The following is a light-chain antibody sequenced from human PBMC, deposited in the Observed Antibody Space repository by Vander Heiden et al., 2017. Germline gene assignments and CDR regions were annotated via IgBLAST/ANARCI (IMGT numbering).Light chain of an antibody. J-gene: IGKJ1*01. CDR1: QSLLHSDGKTY. CDR2: EVS. V-gene: IGKV2D-29*01. CDR3: SESIQLRET. Sequence: DIVMTHTLLSLSVTPGQPASISCKSSQSLLHSDGKTYLYWYLQGPGQPPQLLNYEVSNRCSGVPDRFSGTGSGTDFTLKIRRVEAVDIGVYYCSESIQLRETFGQGTKVEIK.